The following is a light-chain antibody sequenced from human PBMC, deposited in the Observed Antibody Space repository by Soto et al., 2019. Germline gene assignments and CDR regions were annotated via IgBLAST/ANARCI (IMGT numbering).Light chain of an antibody. CDR2: EVS. J-gene: IGLJ1*01. CDR1: SSDVGGYNY. CDR3: SSYTSSSHYV. V-gene: IGLV2-14*01. Sequence: QSALTQPAPVSGSPGQSITISCTGTSSDVGGYNYVSWYQQHPGKAPKLMIYEVSNRPSGVSNRFSGSKSGNTASLTISGLQAEDEADYYCSSYTSSSHYVFGTGTKLTVL.